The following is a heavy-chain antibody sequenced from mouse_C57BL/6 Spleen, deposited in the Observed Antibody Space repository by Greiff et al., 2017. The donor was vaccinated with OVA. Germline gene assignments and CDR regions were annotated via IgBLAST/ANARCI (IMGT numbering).Heavy chain of an antibody. J-gene: IGHJ1*03. D-gene: IGHD2-3*01. CDR1: GYSITSGYY. CDR3: ARGDGYYEGYFDV. Sequence: EVQLQQSGPGLVKPSQSLSLTCSVTGYSITSGYYWNWIRQFPGNKLEWMGYISYDGSNNYNPSLKNRISITRDTSKNQFFLKLNSVTTEDTATYYCARGDGYYEGYFDVWGTGTTVTVSS. CDR2: ISYDGSN. V-gene: IGHV3-6*01.